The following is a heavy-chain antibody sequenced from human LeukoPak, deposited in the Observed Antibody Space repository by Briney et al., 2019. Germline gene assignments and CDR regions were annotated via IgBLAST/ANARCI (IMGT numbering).Heavy chain of an antibody. Sequence: GGSLRLSCAASGLTFISYGMHWVRQAPANGLEWVAVISYDGSNKYYADSVKGRFTISRDNSKNTLYLQMNSLRAEDTAVYYCTRHCSSTSCSLFDYWGQGTLVTVSS. J-gene: IGHJ4*02. CDR1: GLTFISYG. CDR2: ISYDGSNK. CDR3: TRHCSSTSCSLFDY. V-gene: IGHV3-30*03. D-gene: IGHD2-2*01.